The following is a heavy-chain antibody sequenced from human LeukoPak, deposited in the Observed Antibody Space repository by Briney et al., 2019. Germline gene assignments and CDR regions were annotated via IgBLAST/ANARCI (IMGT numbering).Heavy chain of an antibody. CDR2: ISSSSSYI. D-gene: IGHD3-10*01. J-gene: IGHJ5*02. CDR1: GFTFSSYS. V-gene: IGHV3-21*04. Sequence: PGGSLRLSCAASGFTFSSYSMNWVRQAPGKGLEWVSSISSSSSYIYYADSVKGRFTISRDNAKNTLYLQMNSLRAEDTAVYYCAKDRRVRGVIDNNWFDPWGQGTLVTVSS. CDR3: AKDRRVRGVIDNNWFDP.